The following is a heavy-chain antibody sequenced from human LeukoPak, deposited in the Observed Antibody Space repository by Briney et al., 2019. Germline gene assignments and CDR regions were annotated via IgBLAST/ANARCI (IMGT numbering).Heavy chain of an antibody. V-gene: IGHV1-69*05. J-gene: IGHJ6*03. CDR2: IIPIFGTA. D-gene: IGHD6-19*01. Sequence: SVKVSCKASGGTFSSYAISWVRQAPGQGLEWMGRIIPIFGTANYAQKFQGRVTITTDEATSTAYMELSSLRSEDTAVYYCARDHLVAGRYYCYYYMDVWGKGTTVTVSS. CDR1: GGTFSSYA. CDR3: ARDHLVAGRYYCYYYMDV.